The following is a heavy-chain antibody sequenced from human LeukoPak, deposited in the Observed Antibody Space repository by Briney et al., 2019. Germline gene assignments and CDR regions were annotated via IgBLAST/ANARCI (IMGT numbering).Heavy chain of an antibody. Sequence: GGSLRLSCAASGFTFSDYYMSWIRQAPGKGLEWISTINSGSRCANYADSVKGRFIVSRDNANNSLYLQMNSLRAEDTAVYFCAKDPHFDILTGFHDSWGQGTMVTVSS. D-gene: IGHD3-9*01. CDR3: AKDPHFDILTGFHDS. CDR2: INSGSRCA. V-gene: IGHV3-11*06. CDR1: GFTFSDYY. J-gene: IGHJ4*02.